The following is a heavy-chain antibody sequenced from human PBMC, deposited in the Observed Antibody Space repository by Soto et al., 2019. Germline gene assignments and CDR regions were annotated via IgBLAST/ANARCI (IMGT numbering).Heavy chain of an antibody. Sequence: SETLSLTCAVYGGSISSNKWWGWVRQPPGKGLEWIGEIHHSGSTNYNPSLKSRVTISLDKSKNQFSLKLTSVTAADSAVYYCARDDHIVVVPTSLGAMDVWGQGTTVTVSS. D-gene: IGHD2-2*01. CDR3: ARDDHIVVVPTSLGAMDV. CDR2: IHHSGST. V-gene: IGHV4-4*02. J-gene: IGHJ6*02. CDR1: GGSISSNKW.